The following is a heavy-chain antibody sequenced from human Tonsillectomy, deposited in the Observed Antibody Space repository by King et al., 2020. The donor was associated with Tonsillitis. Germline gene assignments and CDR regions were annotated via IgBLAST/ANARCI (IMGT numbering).Heavy chain of an antibody. CDR1: GYTFTGYY. Sequence: VQLVQSGAEVKKPGASVKVSCRASGYTFTGYYMHWVRQAPGQGLEWMGWINPNSGGTNYAQKFQGRVTMTRDTSISTAYMELSRLRSDDTAVYYCARVRDSSGYYYGFDYWGQGTLVTVSS. J-gene: IGHJ4*02. V-gene: IGHV1-2*02. CDR3: ARVRDSSGYYYGFDY. D-gene: IGHD3-22*01. CDR2: INPNSGGT.